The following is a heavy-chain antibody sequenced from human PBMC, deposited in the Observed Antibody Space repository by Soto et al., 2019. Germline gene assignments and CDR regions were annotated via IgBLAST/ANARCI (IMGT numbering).Heavy chain of an antibody. D-gene: IGHD2-15*01. J-gene: IGHJ4*02. CDR3: AHRPSYCSGGSCYSGFDY. Sequence: QITLKESGPPLVKPTQTLTLTCTFSGFSLSTSGVGVGWIRQPPGKALEWLALIYWDDDKRYSPSLKSTLTITKHHSTNHVVLTMPNMDPVDTATYYCAHRPSYCSGGSCYSGFDYWGQGTLVTVSS. V-gene: IGHV2-5*02. CDR1: GFSLSTSGVG. CDR2: IYWDDDK.